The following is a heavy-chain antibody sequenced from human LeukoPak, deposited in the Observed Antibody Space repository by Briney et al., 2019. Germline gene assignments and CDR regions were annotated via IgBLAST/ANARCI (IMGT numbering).Heavy chain of an antibody. CDR3: ASYYYDSSGYPDAFDI. CDR1: GYTFTIYY. D-gene: IGHD3-22*01. Sequence: GPTVKVSCKASGYTFTIYYLHWVRQAPGQGLEWMGGIIPIFGTANYAQKFQGRVTITTDESTSTAYMELSSLRSEDTAVYYCASYYYDSSGYPDAFDIWGQGTMVTVSS. CDR2: IIPIFGTA. J-gene: IGHJ3*02. V-gene: IGHV1-69*05.